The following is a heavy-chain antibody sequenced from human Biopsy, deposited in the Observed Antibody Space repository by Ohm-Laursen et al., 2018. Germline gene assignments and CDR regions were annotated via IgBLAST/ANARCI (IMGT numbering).Heavy chain of an antibody. CDR2: INRDSDTA. D-gene: IGHD3-16*01. V-gene: IGHV3-9*01. CDR3: VKDRGGARASFHY. CDR1: GFIFDDYD. Sequence: SLRLSCAASGFIFDDYDMHWVRHAPGKGLEWVSRINRDSDTADYVDSVRGRLTISRDNARKTLFLQMNSLRPEDTALYYCVKDRGGARASFHYWGQGIRVAVSS. J-gene: IGHJ4*02.